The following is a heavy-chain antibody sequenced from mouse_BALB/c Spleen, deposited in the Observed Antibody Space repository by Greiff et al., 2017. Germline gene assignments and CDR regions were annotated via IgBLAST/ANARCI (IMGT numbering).Heavy chain of an antibody. CDR2: INPSTGYT. D-gene: IGHD2-1*01. V-gene: IGHV1-7*01. CDR3: ASYGNPYYAMDY. J-gene: IGHJ4*01. Sequence: VKLQESGAELAKPGASVKMSCKASGYTFTSYWMHWVKQRPGQGLEWIGYINPSTGYTEYNQKFKDKATLTADKSSSTAYMQLSSLTSEDSAVYYCASYGNPYYAMDYWGQGTSVTVSS. CDR1: GYTFTSYW.